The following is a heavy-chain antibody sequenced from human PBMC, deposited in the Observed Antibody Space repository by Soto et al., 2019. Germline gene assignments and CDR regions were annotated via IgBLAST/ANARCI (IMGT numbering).Heavy chain of an antibody. CDR3: ANLVASLKALLLHPHFDY. V-gene: IGHV3-23*01. CDR2: ISGSGGST. Sequence: GGSLRLSCAASGFTFSSYAMSWVRQAPGKGLEWVSAISGSGGSTYYADSVKGRFTISRDNSKNTLYLQMNSLRAEDTAVYYCANLVASLKALLLHPHFDYWGQGTLVTVYS. D-gene: IGHD3-22*01. CDR1: GFTFSSYA. J-gene: IGHJ4*02.